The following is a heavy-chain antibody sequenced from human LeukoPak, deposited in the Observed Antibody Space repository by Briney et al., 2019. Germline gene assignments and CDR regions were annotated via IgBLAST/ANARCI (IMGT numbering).Heavy chain of an antibody. CDR1: GFTFDDYA. Sequence: GSSLRLSCAASGFTFDDYAMLWVRHAPGKGLEWVSGISWNSGSIGYADSVKGRFTISRDNAKNSLYLQMNSLRAEDTALYYCAVLGDYYDSSGYYPPGGDAFDIWGQGTMVTVSS. D-gene: IGHD3-22*01. CDR2: ISWNSGSI. J-gene: IGHJ3*02. CDR3: AVLGDYYDSSGYYPPGGDAFDI. V-gene: IGHV3-9*01.